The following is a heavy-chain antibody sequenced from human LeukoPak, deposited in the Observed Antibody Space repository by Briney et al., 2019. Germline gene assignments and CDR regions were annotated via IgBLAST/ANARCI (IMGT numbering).Heavy chain of an antibody. Sequence: SETLSLTCAVYGGSFSGYYWSWIRQPPGKGLEWIGEINHSGSTNYNPSLKSRVTISVDTSKNQFSLKLSSVTAADTAVYYCARMGYCSSTSCSTHWGQGTLVTVDS. CDR2: INHSGST. V-gene: IGHV4-34*01. D-gene: IGHD2-2*01. CDR1: GGSFSGYY. CDR3: ARMGYCSSTSCSTH. J-gene: IGHJ4*02.